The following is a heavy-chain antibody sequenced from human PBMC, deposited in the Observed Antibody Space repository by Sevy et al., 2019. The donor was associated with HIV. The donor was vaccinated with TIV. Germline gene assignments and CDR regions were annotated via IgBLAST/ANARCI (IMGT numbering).Heavy chain of an antibody. J-gene: IGHJ4*02. CDR3: AKGNRHIVVVKGHYFDY. D-gene: IGHD2-21*01. CDR1: GFTFDEYG. Sequence: GGSLRLSCAASGFTFDEYGMHWVRQAPGKGLEWVSGINWNSGNIGYADSVKGRFTISRANAKNSLYLQMNSLRAEDTAVYYCAKGNRHIVVVKGHYFDYWGQGTLVTVSS. CDR2: INWNSGNI. V-gene: IGHV3-9*01.